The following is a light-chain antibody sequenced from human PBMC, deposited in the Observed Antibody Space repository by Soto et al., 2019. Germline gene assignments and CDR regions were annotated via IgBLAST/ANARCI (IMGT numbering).Light chain of an antibody. J-gene: IGKJ4*01. V-gene: IGKV3-11*01. CDR1: QSVSNY. Sequence: EIVLTQSPATLSLSPGERATLSCRASQSVSNYLAWYQQKPGQAPRLLIYDASNRATGIPARFSGSGSGTDFTLTISSLESEDFAVYYCQQRSNWVSFGGGTRVEIK. CDR3: QQRSNWVS. CDR2: DAS.